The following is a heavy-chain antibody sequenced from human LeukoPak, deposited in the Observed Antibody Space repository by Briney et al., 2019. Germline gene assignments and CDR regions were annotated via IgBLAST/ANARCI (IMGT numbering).Heavy chain of an antibody. CDR2: IYPGDSDT. CDR3: ARAPTSLSNPYYFDY. CDR1: GYSFTSYW. D-gene: IGHD4-11*01. Sequence: GESLKISCKASGYSFTSYWIAWVRQMPGEGLELMGIIYPGDSDTRYSPSFRGQVIISADESISTAFLQWSSLKTSDTAMYYCARAPTSLSNPYYFDYWGQGALVTVSS. V-gene: IGHV5-51*03. J-gene: IGHJ4*02.